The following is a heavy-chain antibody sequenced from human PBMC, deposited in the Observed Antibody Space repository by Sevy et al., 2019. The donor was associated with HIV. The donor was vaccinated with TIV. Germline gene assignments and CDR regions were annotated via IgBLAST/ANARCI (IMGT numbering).Heavy chain of an antibody. CDR2: INHSGST. Sequence: SETLSLTCAVYGGSFSGYYWSWIRQPPGKGLEWIGEINHSGSTNYNPSLKSRVTISVDTSKNQFSLKLSSVTAADTAVYYCARGPGLIAARNYFDYWGQGTLVTVSS. CDR3: ARGPGLIAARNYFDY. D-gene: IGHD6-6*01. V-gene: IGHV4-34*01. CDR1: GGSFSGYY. J-gene: IGHJ4*02.